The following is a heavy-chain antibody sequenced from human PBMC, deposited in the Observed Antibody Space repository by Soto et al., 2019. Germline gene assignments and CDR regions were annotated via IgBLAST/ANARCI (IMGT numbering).Heavy chain of an antibody. J-gene: IGHJ6*02. CDR2: INHSGST. CDR1: GGSFSGYY. D-gene: IGHD1-7*01. CDR3: ARSGTTAFYYYYGMDV. Sequence: SETLSLTCAVYGGSFSGYYWSWMRQPPGKGLEWIGEINHSGSTNYNPSLKSRVTISVDTSKNQFSLKLSSVTAADTAVYYCARSGTTAFYYYYGMDVWGQGTTVTVSS. V-gene: IGHV4-34*01.